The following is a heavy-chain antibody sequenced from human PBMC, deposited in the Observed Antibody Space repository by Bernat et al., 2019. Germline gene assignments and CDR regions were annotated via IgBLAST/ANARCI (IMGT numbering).Heavy chain of an antibody. CDR1: GFTFSSYG. CDR2: IWYDGSNK. Sequence: QVQLVESGGGVVQPGRSLRLSCAASGFTFSSYGMYWVRQAPGKGLEWVAVIWYDGSNKYYADSVKGRFTISRDNSKNTLYLQMNSLRAEDTAVYYCAREITMVRGVIISHWFDPWGQGTLVTVSS. CDR3: AREITMVRGVIISHWFDP. D-gene: IGHD3-10*01. J-gene: IGHJ5*02. V-gene: IGHV3-33*01.